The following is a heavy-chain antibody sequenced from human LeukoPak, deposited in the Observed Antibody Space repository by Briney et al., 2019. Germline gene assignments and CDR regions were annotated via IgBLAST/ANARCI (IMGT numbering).Heavy chain of an antibody. CDR2: ISYDGYYK. CDR1: GFTFRTYT. CDR3: ARHIAAAGKFDY. J-gene: IGHJ4*02. D-gene: IGHD6-13*01. Sequence: GGSLRLSCAASGFTFRTYTMHWVRQAPGKGLEWVASISYDGYYKYYAESVKGPFIISRDNSKNTLYLQINSLRADDTAVYYCARHIAAAGKFDYWGQGTLVTVSS. V-gene: IGHV3-30-3*01.